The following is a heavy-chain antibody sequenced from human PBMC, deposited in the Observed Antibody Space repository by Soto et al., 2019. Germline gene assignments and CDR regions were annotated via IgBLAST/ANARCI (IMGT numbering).Heavy chain of an antibody. V-gene: IGHV3-23*01. CDR2: ISGSGGST. CDR3: AKGSASGSPYYFDY. CDR1: GFTFSNYA. Sequence: EVQLLGSGGGLVEPGGSRRLSCAASGFTFSNYAMIWVRQAPGKGLDWISAISGSGGSTYHADSVKGRFAISRDNSKNTLYLQMHSLKVEDTAVYYCAKGSASGSPYYFDYWGQGTLVTVSS. D-gene: IGHD6-25*01. J-gene: IGHJ4*02.